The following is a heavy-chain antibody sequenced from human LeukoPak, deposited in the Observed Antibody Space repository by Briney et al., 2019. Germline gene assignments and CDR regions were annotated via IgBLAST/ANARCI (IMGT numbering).Heavy chain of an antibody. V-gene: IGHV3-23*01. CDR2: ISGSGGST. D-gene: IGHD5-24*01. Sequence: GGSLRLSCAASGFTFSNYTMSWVRQAPGKGLEWVSGISGSGGSTYYADSVKGRFTISRDNSKNTLYLQMNSLRGEDTAVYYCAKDPKRGETATPFGMDVWGQGTTVTVSS. CDR1: GFTFSNYT. J-gene: IGHJ6*02. CDR3: AKDPKRGETATPFGMDV.